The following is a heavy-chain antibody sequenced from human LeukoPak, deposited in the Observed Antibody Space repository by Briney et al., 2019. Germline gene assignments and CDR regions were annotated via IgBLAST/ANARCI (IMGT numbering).Heavy chain of an antibody. CDR2: INHSGST. D-gene: IGHD6-19*01. CDR1: GGSFSGYY. Sequence: PSETPSLTCAVYGGSFSGYYWSWIRQPPGKGLEWIGEINHSGSTNYNPSLKSRVTISVDTSKNQFSLKLSSVTAADTAVYYCARVGRYSSGWWSYGHYFDYWGQGTLVTVSS. CDR3: ARVGRYSSGWWSYGHYFDY. J-gene: IGHJ4*02. V-gene: IGHV4-34*01.